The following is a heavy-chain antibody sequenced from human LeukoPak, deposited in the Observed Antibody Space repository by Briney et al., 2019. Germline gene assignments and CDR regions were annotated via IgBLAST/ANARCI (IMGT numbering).Heavy chain of an antibody. CDR2: IFGSGGSP. V-gene: IGHV3-23*01. Sequence: GGSLRLFCEASGFTFGSHAMYWVRQAPGNGLEWVAGIFGSGGSPHYADPVKGRFTISRDNARNTVYLQIGSLRAEDTAVYYCGKTTVGYSSGQKPAWPVDYWGQGTLVTVSS. D-gene: IGHD5-18*01. CDR3: GKTTVGYSSGQKPAWPVDY. J-gene: IGHJ4*02. CDR1: GFTFGSHA.